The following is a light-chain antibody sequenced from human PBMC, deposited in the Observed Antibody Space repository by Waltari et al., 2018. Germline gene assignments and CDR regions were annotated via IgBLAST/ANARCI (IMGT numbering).Light chain of an antibody. Sequence: EIVLTQSPGTLSLSPGETATLYCRASQSVRRALAWYQQKHGQAPSLIIYDASSRATGIPDRFSGSGSGTDFSLTISRLEAEDFAVYYCQHYVSLPATFGQGTKVEIK. CDR2: DAS. V-gene: IGKV3-20*01. CDR3: QHYVSLPAT. J-gene: IGKJ1*01. CDR1: QSVRRA.